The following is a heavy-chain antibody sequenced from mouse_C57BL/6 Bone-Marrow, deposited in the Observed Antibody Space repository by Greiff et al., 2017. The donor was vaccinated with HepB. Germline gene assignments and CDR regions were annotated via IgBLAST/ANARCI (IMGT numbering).Heavy chain of an antibody. CDR2: IRNKANGYTT. D-gene: IGHD1-1*02. V-gene: IGHV7-3*01. J-gene: IGHJ4*01. CDR3: ARYNPRYGYYAMDY. Sequence: EVQGVESGGGLVQPGGSLSLSCAASGFTFTDYYMSWVRQPPGKALEWLGFIRNKANGYTTEYSASVKGRFTISRDNSQSILYLQMNALRAEDSATYYCARYNPRYGYYAMDYWGQGTSVTVSS. CDR1: GFTFTDYY.